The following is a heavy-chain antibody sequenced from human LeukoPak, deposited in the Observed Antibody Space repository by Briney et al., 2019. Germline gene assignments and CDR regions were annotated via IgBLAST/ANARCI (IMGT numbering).Heavy chain of an antibody. CDR2: ISHDGMNA. J-gene: IGHJ5*02. CDR1: GLHFSVTA. V-gene: IGHV3-23*01. Sequence: QPGGSLRPSCAASGLHFSVTAMSWVRQAPGKGLEWVSAISHDGMNAYYADSVKGRFTISRDNSKKTVSLEMSSLTAADTGVYYCAKDGAQYSSGPECDPRGQGALVTLSP. CDR3: AKDGAQYSSGPECDP. D-gene: IGHD6-19*01.